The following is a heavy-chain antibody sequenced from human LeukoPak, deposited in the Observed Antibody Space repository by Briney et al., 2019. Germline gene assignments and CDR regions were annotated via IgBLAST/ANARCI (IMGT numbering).Heavy chain of an antibody. J-gene: IGHJ5*02. Sequence: GGSPRLSCVGSGFTFGEYGMHWVRQVPGKGLEWVSHITWDGGSTYYAGSVKGRFTISRDNSKNSLYLQMNSLGAEDTALYYCAKDIHIGHGSGWPESWGQGTLVTVSS. CDR3: AKDIHIGHGSGWPES. CDR2: ITWDGGST. CDR1: GFTFGEYG. V-gene: IGHV3-43D*03. D-gene: IGHD6-19*01.